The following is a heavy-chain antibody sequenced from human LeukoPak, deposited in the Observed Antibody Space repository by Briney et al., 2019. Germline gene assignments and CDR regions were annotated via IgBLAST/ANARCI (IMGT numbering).Heavy chain of an antibody. CDR3: ARRDYCSSTSCPLDHYYYYGMDV. CDR1: GYTFTSYY. J-gene: IGHJ6*02. V-gene: IGHV1-46*01. D-gene: IGHD2-2*01. Sequence: ASVKVSCKASGYTFTSYYMHWVRRAPGQGLEWMGIINPSGGSTSYAQKFQGRVTMTRDTSTSTVYMELSSLRSEDTAVYYCARRDYCSSTSCPLDHYYYYGMDVWGQGTTVTVSS. CDR2: INPSGGST.